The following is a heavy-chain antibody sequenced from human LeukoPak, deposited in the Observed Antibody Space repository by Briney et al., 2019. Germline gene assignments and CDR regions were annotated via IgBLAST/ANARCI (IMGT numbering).Heavy chain of an antibody. V-gene: IGHV3-30*02. CDR1: GFTFSAYA. CDR3: AKDQWKNYYYDMDV. J-gene: IGHJ6*02. D-gene: IGHD6-19*01. Sequence: GGSLTLSCAASGFTFSAYAMHWVRQAPGKGLEWVAFIRFDGSNEYYAESVKGRFTISRDNSKNTLYLQLNSLRAEDTAVYYCAKDQWKNYYYDMDVWGQGTTVTVSS. CDR2: IRFDGSNE.